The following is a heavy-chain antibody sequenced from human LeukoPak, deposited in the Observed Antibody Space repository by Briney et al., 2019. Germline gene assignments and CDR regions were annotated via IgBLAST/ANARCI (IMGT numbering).Heavy chain of an antibody. D-gene: IGHD2-21*02. CDR1: GGSITSYY. Sequence: SETLSLTCTVSGGSITSYYWNWIRQPPGKGLEWIGYISYCGSSNYNPSLKTRVTIPIDTSKNQFSLKLNSVTAADTAVYYCASHGVVTANFDYWGQGTLVTVSS. CDR3: ASHGVVTANFDY. CDR2: ISYCGSS. J-gene: IGHJ4*02. V-gene: IGHV4-59*01.